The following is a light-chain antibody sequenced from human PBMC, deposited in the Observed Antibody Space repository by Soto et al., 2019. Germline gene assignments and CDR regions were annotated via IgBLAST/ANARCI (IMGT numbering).Light chain of an antibody. V-gene: IGKV1-27*01. Sequence: DIQLTQSPSSLSASVGDRVTITCRASQGISNYLAWYQQKPGKVPKLLIYAASTLQSAVPSRFSSSGSGTDFTLTISSLQPEDVASYYCQKYNRAPRTFGQGTKVEIK. CDR1: QGISNY. J-gene: IGKJ1*01. CDR2: AAS. CDR3: QKYNRAPRT.